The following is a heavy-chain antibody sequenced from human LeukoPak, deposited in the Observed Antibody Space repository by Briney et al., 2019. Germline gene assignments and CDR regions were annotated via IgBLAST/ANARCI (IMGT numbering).Heavy chain of an antibody. CDR2: IYPDDSDI. D-gene: IGHD5-12*01. Sequence: GESLKISCKASGYSFTNYSIGWVRQMPGKGLEWMGIIYPDDSDIRYSPSFQGQVTISADKSINTAYLQWSSLKASDTAMYYCARHGYSGYDYPDYWGQGTLVTVSS. CDR3: ARHGYSGYDYPDY. J-gene: IGHJ4*02. V-gene: IGHV5-51*01. CDR1: GYSFTNYS.